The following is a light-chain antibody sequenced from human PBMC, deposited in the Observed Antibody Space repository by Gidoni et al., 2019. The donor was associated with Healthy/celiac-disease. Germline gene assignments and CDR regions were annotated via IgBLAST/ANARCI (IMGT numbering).Light chain of an antibody. CDR3: QQRSNWPRFT. V-gene: IGKV3-11*01. Sequence: EIVLTHSPATLSLSPVERATLSCRASQSVSSYLAWYQQKPGQAPRLLIYDASNRATGIPARFSGSGSGTDFTLTISSLEPEDFAVYYCQQRSNWPRFTFGPGTKVDIK. J-gene: IGKJ3*01. CDR2: DAS. CDR1: QSVSSY.